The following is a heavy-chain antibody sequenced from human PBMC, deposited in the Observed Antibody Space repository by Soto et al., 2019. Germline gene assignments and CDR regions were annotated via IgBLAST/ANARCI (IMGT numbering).Heavy chain of an antibody. D-gene: IGHD5-12*01. Sequence: QVQLVESGGGVVQPGRSLRLSCAASGFTFSSYAMHWVRQAPGKGLEWVAVISYDGSNKYYADSVKGRFTISRDNSKNTLYLQMNSLRAEDTAVYYCARTGGYSGYDPAYYFDYWGQGTLVTVSS. CDR2: ISYDGSNK. J-gene: IGHJ4*02. V-gene: IGHV3-30-3*01. CDR1: GFTFSSYA. CDR3: ARTGGYSGYDPAYYFDY.